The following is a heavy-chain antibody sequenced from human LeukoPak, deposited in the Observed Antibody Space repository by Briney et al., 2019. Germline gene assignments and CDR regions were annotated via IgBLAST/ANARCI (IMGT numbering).Heavy chain of an antibody. CDR1: GYTFTSYY. Sequence: GASVKVSCKAFGYTFTSYYIHWVRQAPGQGLEWMGIINPSRDSTSYAQKFQGRVTMTRDTSTSTVYMELSSLRSEDTAVYYCARGGEHQLLYYYYMDVWGKGTTVTVSS. D-gene: IGHD2-2*01. CDR2: INPSRDST. V-gene: IGHV1-46*01. CDR3: ARGGEHQLLYYYYMDV. J-gene: IGHJ6*03.